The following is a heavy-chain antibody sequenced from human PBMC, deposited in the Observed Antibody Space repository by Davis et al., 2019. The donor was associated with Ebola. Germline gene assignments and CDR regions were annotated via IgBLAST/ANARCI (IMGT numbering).Heavy chain of an antibody. CDR3: ARRFDY. CDR2: INHSGIT. V-gene: IGHV4-34*01. CDR1: GFTFSDYY. Sequence: MPGGSLRLSCAASGFTFSDYYMSWIRQPPGKGLEWIGEINHSGITNYNPSLKSRVTISVDTSKNQFSLKLSSVTAADTAVYYCARRFDYWGQGTLVTVSS. J-gene: IGHJ4*02.